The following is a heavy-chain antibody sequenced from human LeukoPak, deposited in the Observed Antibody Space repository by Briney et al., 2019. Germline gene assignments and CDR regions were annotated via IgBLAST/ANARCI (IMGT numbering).Heavy chain of an antibody. CDR3: ASGLELDY. CDR1: GFPFSSYW. Sequence: GGSLRLSCVASGFPFSSYWMTWVRQAPGKGLEWVANIKQDGSKKSYVDSVKGRFTISRDNAKNSLYLQMNSLRAEDTAVYYCASGLELDYWGQGTLVTVSS. J-gene: IGHJ4*02. CDR2: IKQDGSKK. V-gene: IGHV3-7*03.